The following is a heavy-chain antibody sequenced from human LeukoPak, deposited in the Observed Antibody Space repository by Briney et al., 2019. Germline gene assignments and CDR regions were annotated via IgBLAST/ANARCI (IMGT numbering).Heavy chain of an antibody. Sequence: SETLSLTCTVSGGSISSYYWSWIRQPPGKGLEWIGYIYYSGSTNYNPSLKSRVTISVDTSKNQFSLKLSSVTAADTAVYYCARGFYGSGSYYDYWGQGTLVTVSS. CDR2: IYYSGST. CDR1: GGSISSYY. V-gene: IGHV4-59*12. J-gene: IGHJ4*02. CDR3: ARGFYGSGSYYDY. D-gene: IGHD3-10*01.